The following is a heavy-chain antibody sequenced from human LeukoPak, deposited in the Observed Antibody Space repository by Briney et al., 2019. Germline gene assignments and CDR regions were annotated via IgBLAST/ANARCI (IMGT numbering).Heavy chain of an antibody. V-gene: IGHV3-23*01. J-gene: IGHJ4*02. CDR2: ISGSGGTT. CDR1: GFAFNRYG. Sequence: GGTLRLSCAASGFAFNRYGMSWVRQAPGKGLEWVSAISGSGGTTYYADSVKGRFTISRDNSKNTLYLQINSLRAEDTAVYYCAKDHLPGIVVADRDYWGQGTLVTVSS. D-gene: IGHD6-19*01. CDR3: AKDHLPGIVVADRDY.